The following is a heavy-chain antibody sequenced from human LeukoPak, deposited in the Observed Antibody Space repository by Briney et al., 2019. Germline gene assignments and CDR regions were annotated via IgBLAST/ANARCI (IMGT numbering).Heavy chain of an antibody. CDR1: GFTFSSYS. J-gene: IGHJ6*03. D-gene: IGHD2-8*02. Sequence: GGSLRLSCAASGFTFSSYSMNWVRQAPGKGLEWVSSISSSSSHIYYADSVKGRFTISRDNAKNSLYLQMNSLRAEDTAVYYCAREVGHMDIVLGDEGYYYYYMDVWGKGTTVTVSS. CDR3: AREVGHMDIVLGDEGYYYYYMDV. V-gene: IGHV3-21*01. CDR2: ISSSSSHI.